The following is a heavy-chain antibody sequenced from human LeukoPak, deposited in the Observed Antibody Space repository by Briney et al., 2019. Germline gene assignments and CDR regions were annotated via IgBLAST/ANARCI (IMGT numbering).Heavy chain of an antibody. CDR2: IYTGGGT. J-gene: IGHJ4*02. CDR1: GFSVRTTY. CDR3: TRSGYRHPYHFES. Sequence: GGSLRLSCAVSGFSVRTTYMSWVRQAPGNGLEWVSVIYTGGGTDHADSVKGRFTISRDNSKNTLSLQMNSLRAEDTAIYYCTRSGYRHPYHFESWGQGTLVIVSS. D-gene: IGHD3-22*01. V-gene: IGHV3-53*01.